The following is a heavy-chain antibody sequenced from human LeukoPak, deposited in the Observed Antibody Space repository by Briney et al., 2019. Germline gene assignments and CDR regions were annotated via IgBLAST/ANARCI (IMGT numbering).Heavy chain of an antibody. D-gene: IGHD2-15*01. V-gene: IGHV4-59*01. CDR3: AGGYCSGGSCPFDY. CDR2: IYYSGSA. Sequence: PSETLSLTCTVSGGSISSSYWSWIRQPPGKGLEWIGYIYYSGSANYNPSLKSRVTISVDTSKNQFSLKLSSVTAADTAVYYCAGGYCSGGSCPFDYWGQGTLVTVSS. CDR1: GGSISSSY. J-gene: IGHJ4*02.